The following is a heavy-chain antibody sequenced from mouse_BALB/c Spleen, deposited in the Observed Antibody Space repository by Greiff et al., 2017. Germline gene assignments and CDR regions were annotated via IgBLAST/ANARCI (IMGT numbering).Heavy chain of an antibody. Sequence: VQLQQSGAELVRPGASVTLSCKASGYTFTDYEMHWVKQTPVHGLEWIGAIDSETGGTAYNQKFKGKATLTADKSSSTAYMELRSLTSEDSAVYYCTRFYYGKAMDYWGQGTSVTVSS. CDR1: GYTFTDYE. D-gene: IGHD2-1*01. CDR2: IDSETGGT. J-gene: IGHJ4*01. CDR3: TRFYYGKAMDY. V-gene: IGHV1-15*01.